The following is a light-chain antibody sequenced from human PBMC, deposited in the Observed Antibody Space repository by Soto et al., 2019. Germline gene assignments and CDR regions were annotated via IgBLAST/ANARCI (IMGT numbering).Light chain of an antibody. CDR3: QQCSNWFT. V-gene: IGKV3-11*01. CDR2: DAS. Sequence: EIVLTQSPATLSLSPGERATLSCRASQSVSSYLAWYQQKPGQAPRLLIYDASNRATGIPARFSGSGSGTAFPPTTSSLGPEDLEFYYCQQCSNWFTFGGGPRWRSN. CDR1: QSVSSY. J-gene: IGKJ4*01.